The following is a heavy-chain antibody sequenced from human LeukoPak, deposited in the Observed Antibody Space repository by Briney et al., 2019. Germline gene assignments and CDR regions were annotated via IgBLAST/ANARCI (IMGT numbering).Heavy chain of an antibody. V-gene: IGHV4-59*12. D-gene: IGHD1-26*01. CDR2: IYYSGST. CDR1: GGSISSYY. CDR3: ARVVTLEWFDP. J-gene: IGHJ5*02. Sequence: SETLSLTCTVSGGSISSYYWSWIRQPPGKGLEWIGYIYYSGSTNYNPSLKSRVTISVDTSKNQFSLKLSSVTAADTAVYYCARVVTLEWFDPWGQGTLVTVSS.